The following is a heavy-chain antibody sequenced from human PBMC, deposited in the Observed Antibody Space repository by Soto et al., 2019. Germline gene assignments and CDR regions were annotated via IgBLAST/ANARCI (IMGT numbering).Heavy chain of an antibody. CDR3: ASGYGRNYYYYGMDV. CDR2: IYHSGST. V-gene: IGHV4-4*02. Sequence: SETLSLTCAVSGGSISSSNWWSWVRQPPGKGLEWIGEIYHSGSTNYNPSLKSRVTISVDKSKNQFSLKLSSVTAADTAVYYCASGYGRNYYYYGMDVWGQGTTVTVSS. J-gene: IGHJ6*02. D-gene: IGHD5-18*01. CDR1: GGSISSSNW.